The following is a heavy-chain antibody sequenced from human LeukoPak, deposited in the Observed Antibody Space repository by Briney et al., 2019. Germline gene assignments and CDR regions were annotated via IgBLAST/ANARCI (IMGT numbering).Heavy chain of an antibody. V-gene: IGHV3-9*01. D-gene: IGHD1-14*01. CDR2: ISWNSGSI. CDR1: GFTFDDYA. Sequence: QPGRSLRLSCAASGFTFDDYAMHWVRQAPGKGLEWVSGISWNSGSIGYADSVKGRFTISRDNAMNSLYLQINSLRAEDTALYYCAKGLGPDGIYYYYGMDVWGQGTTVTVSS. J-gene: IGHJ6*02. CDR3: AKGLGPDGIYYYYGMDV.